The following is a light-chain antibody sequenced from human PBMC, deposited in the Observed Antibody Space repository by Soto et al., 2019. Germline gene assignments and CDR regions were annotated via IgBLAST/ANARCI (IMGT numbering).Light chain of an antibody. J-gene: IGKJ1*01. V-gene: IGKV3-20*01. CDR1: QSGFSFY. CDR3: HQYGNSPWT. CDR2: GAS. Sequence: EIVLTQSPGTLSLPPGERATLSCRASQSGFSFYLAWFQKKPGQAPRLLIYGASSRATGIPDRFSGSGSGTEFTLTISRLEPEDSAVCYCHQYGNSPWTLGQGTKVEI.